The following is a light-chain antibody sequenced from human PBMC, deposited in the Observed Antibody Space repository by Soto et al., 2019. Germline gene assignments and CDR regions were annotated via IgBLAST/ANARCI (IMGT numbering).Light chain of an antibody. V-gene: IGLV1-44*01. CDR1: TSNIGTNT. Sequence: QSVLTQPPSASGTPGQTSTISCSGGTSNIGTNTLDWFQHLPGSAPKLLIYTNDQRPSGVPDRFSGSRSGTSASLAISGLQSEDEADYYCATWDDSVFVFGTGTTLTVL. CDR2: TND. CDR3: ATWDDSVFV. J-gene: IGLJ1*01.